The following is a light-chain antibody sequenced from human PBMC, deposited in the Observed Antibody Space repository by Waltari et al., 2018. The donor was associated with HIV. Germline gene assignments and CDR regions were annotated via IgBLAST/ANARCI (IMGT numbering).Light chain of an antibody. CDR3: AAWDDSLNGL. J-gene: IGLJ2*01. Sequence: QSVLTQPPTASGTPGQRVTISCSGRRSNIGSNPVSWYQQVPGTAPKLLISANNQRPSGVPDRFSGSKSGTSAYLAINGLQSEDEGDYYCAAWDDSLNGLFGGGTKLTV. CDR2: ANN. V-gene: IGLV1-44*01. CDR1: RSNIGSNP.